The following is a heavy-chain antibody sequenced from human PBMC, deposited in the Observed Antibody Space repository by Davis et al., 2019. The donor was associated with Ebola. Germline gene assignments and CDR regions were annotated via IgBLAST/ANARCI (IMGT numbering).Heavy chain of an antibody. V-gene: IGHV4-39*01. D-gene: IGHD7-27*01. CDR1: GGSISSSSYY. Sequence: MPGGSLRLSCTVSGGSISSSSYYWGWIRQPPGKGLEWIGEINHSGSTNYNPSLKSRVTISVDTSKNQFSLKLSSVTAADTAVYYCATQLDLGILGYWYFDLWGRGTLVTVSS. CDR2: INHSGST. J-gene: IGHJ2*01. CDR3: ATQLDLGILGYWYFDL.